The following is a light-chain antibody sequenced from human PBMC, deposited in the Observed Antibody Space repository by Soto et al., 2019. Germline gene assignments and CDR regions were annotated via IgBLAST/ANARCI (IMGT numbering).Light chain of an antibody. Sequence: QSALTQPASVSGSPGQSITISCTGTSSDVGSYKFVSWYQQHPGKAPNLMIYEVSKRPSGVSNRFSGSKSGNTASLTISGLQAGDEADYYCCSYAGSDSWVFGGGTKLTV. CDR3: CSYAGSDSWV. CDR1: SSDVGSYKF. J-gene: IGLJ3*02. V-gene: IGLV2-23*02. CDR2: EVS.